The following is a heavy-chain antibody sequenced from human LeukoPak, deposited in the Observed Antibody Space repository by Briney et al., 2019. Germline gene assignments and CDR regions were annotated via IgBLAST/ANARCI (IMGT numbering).Heavy chain of an antibody. CDR2: IKQDGSEK. CDR3: ASRGGHSYAPRY. J-gene: IGHJ4*02. Sequence: GGSLRLSCAASGFTFSSYWMSWVRQTPGRGLEWVANIKQDGSEKYYVDSVKGRFTISRDNAKNSLYLQMNSLRAEDTAVYYCASRGGHSYAPRYWGQGTLVTVSS. V-gene: IGHV3-7*01. CDR1: GFTFSSYW. D-gene: IGHD5-18*01.